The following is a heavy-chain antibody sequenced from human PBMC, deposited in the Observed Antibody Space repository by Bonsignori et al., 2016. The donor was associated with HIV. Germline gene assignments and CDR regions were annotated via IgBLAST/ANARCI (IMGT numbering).Heavy chain of an antibody. CDR3: ARDDQGDRGLN. Sequence: WIRQPPGKGLEWISYISSEGRKTYYSDSVRGRFTISRDNAKNSVYLHMNSLRVEDTAIYYCARDDQGDRGLNWGQGTLVTVSS. V-gene: IGHV3-11*01. D-gene: IGHD3/OR15-3a*01. J-gene: IGHJ1*01. CDR2: ISSEGRKT.